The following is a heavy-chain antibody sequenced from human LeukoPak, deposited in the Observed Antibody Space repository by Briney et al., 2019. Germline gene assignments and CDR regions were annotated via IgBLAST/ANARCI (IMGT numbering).Heavy chain of an antibody. CDR3: ARSGDPSSGYYY. J-gene: IGHJ4*02. CDR2: INPNSGGT. CDR1: GYTFTVYY. Sequence: GTSVTVSFTSSGYTFTVYYMHWVRQAPGQGLEWMGWINPNSGGTNYAQKFQGRVTITRDTSISTAYMELSRLRSDDTAVYYCARSGDPSSGYYYWGQGTLVTVSS. V-gene: IGHV1-2*02. D-gene: IGHD3-22*01.